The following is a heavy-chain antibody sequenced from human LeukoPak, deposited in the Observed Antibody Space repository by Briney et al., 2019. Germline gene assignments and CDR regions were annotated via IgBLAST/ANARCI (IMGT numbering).Heavy chain of an antibody. D-gene: IGHD6-6*01. CDR1: GDTFSIYA. Sequence: ASVRVSCTASGDTFSIYAISWGRQAPAQGREWMGGIIPIFGTANYAQKFQGRVTITTDESTSTAYMELSSLRSEDTAVYYCAREVAGGSSSFWFVAWGEGGLVAVAS. V-gene: IGHV1-69*05. CDR3: AREVAGGSSSFWFVA. CDR2: IIPIFGTA. J-gene: IGHJ5*02.